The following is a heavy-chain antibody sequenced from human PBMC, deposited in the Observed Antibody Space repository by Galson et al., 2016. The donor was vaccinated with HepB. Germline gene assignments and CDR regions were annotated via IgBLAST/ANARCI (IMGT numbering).Heavy chain of an antibody. V-gene: IGHV1-8*01. CDR3: ATDIRIVGATGEGDY. CDR1: GYPFNSYD. J-gene: IGHJ4*02. D-gene: IGHD1-26*01. Sequence: SGYPFNSYDINWVRQAPGQGLDWMGWMDPNSGNTGYAQKFQGRVSMTRNTSITTAYMELSSLTSEDTAVYYCATDIRIVGATGEGDYWGRGTLIIVSS. CDR2: MDPNSGNT.